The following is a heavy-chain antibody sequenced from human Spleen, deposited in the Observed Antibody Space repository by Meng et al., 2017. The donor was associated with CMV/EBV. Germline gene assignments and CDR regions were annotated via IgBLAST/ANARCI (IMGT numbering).Heavy chain of an antibody. CDR3: ASIVVVPAAKWFDP. J-gene: IGHJ5*02. V-gene: IGHV4-38-2*02. CDR1: GYSISSGYY. Sequence: GSLRLSCTVSGYSISSGYYWGWIRQPPGKGLEWIGSIYYSGSTYYNPSLKSRVTISVDTSKNQFSLKLSSVTAADTAVYYCASIVVVPAAKWFDPWGQGTLVTVSS. CDR2: IYYSGST. D-gene: IGHD2-2*01.